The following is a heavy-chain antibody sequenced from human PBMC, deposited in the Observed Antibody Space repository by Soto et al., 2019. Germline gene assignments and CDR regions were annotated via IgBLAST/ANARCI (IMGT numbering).Heavy chain of an antibody. CDR2: FDPEDGET. D-gene: IGHD5-18*01. CDR3: ATDLWRLWLKATGRY. V-gene: IGHV1-24*01. J-gene: IGHJ4*01. CDR1: GYTLTELS. Sequence: QVQLVQSGAEVKKPGASVKVSCKVSGYTLTELSMHWVRQAPGKGLEWMGGFDPEDGETIYAQKFQGRVTMTDDTSTDTAYMELSSLRSEYTAVYYCATDLWRLWLKATGRYWGHGTLVTVSS.